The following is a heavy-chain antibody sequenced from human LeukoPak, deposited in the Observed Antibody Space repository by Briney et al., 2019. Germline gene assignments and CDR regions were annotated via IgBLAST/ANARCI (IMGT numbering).Heavy chain of an antibody. CDR2: IYSGGST. J-gene: IGHJ6*03. CDR1: GFTVSSNY. Sequence: GGSLRLSCAASGFTVSSNYMSWVRQAPGKRLEWVSVIYSGGSTYYADSVKGRFTISRDNSKNTLYLQMNSLRAEDTAVYYCARGRDDYSNYSPAYYYYMDVWGKGTTVTVSS. D-gene: IGHD4-11*01. V-gene: IGHV3-53*01. CDR3: ARGRDDYSNYSPAYYYYMDV.